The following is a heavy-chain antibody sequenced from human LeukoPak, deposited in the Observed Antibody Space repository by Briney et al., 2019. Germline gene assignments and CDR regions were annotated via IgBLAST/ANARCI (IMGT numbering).Heavy chain of an antibody. V-gene: IGHV1-69*05. Sequence: SVKVSCKASGGTFISYASSWVRQAPGRGLDWMGGIIPIFGTANYAQKFHGRVTITTADSKSTAYMELSSLRSEDTAVYYCARGAGTLLKYWGQGTLVTVSS. CDR1: GGTFISYA. CDR2: IIPIFGTA. D-gene: IGHD1-1*01. CDR3: ARGAGTLLKY. J-gene: IGHJ4*02.